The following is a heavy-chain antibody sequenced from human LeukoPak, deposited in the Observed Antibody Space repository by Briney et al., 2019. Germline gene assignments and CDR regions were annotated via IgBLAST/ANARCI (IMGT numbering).Heavy chain of an antibody. CDR3: ASQLSGYDSSGYYRGY. CDR2: IWYDGSNK. CDR1: GFTFSSYG. J-gene: IGHJ4*02. D-gene: IGHD3-22*01. V-gene: IGHV3-33*01. Sequence: GGSLRLSCAASGFTFSSYGMHGVRQAPGKGLEGVAVIWYDGSNKYYADSVKGRFTISRDNSKNTLYLQMNSLRAEDTAVYYCASQLSGYDSSGYYRGYWGQGTLVTVSS.